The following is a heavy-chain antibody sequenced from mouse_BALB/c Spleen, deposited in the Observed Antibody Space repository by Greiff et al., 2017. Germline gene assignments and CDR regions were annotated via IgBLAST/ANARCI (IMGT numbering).Heavy chain of an antibody. D-gene: IGHD2-14*01. V-gene: IGHV1-9*01. J-gene: IGHJ4*01. CDR2: ILPGSGST. CDR3: ARRGYVYAMDY. CDR1: GYTFSSYW. Sequence: QVQLKQSGAELMKPGASVKISCKATGYTFSSYWIEWVKQRPGHGLEWIGEILPGSGSTNYNEKFKGKATFTADTSSNTAYMQLSSLTSEDSAVYYCARRGYVYAMDYWGQGTSVTVSS.